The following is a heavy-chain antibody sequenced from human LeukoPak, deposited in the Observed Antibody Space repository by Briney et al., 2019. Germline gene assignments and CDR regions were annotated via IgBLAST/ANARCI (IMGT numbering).Heavy chain of an antibody. V-gene: IGHV4-39*05. J-gene: IGHJ6*02. CDR2: IFYSGST. Sequence: SETPSLTCTVSGGSINSSSYYWGWIRQPPGKGLEWIGNIFYSGSTYYNPSLKSRVTISVDTSKNQFSLKLSSVTAADTAVYYCATVNNYYGMDVWGQGTTVTVSS. CDR1: GGSINSSSYY. CDR3: ATVNNYYGMDV.